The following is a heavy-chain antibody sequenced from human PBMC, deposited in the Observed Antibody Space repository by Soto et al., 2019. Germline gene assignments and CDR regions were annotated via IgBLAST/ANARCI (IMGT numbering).Heavy chain of an antibody. CDR2: ISGSGGST. Sequence: GGSLRLSCAASGFTFSSYAMSWVQAPGKGLEWVSAISGSGGSTYYADSVKGRFTISRDNSKNTLYLQMNSLRAEDTAVYYCAKLTAGDYFNYGMDVWGQGTTVTVSS. CDR1: GFTFSSYA. D-gene: IGHD4-17*01. J-gene: IGHJ6*02. CDR3: AKLTAGDYFNYGMDV. V-gene: IGHV3-23*01.